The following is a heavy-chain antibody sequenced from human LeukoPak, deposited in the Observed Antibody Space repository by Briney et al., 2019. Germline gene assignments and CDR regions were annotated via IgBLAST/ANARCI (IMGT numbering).Heavy chain of an antibody. V-gene: IGHV5-10-1*01. CDR1: GYSSTSYW. Sequence: ESLNTSRKGSGYSSTSYWISWERQMTGKGLEWMGRIDLSDAYTNYSPSFQGHVTISADKSISTAYLQWSSLKASDTAMYYCARRRKAYDSSGYYLYYFDYWGQGTLVTVSS. D-gene: IGHD3-22*01. CDR2: IDLSDAYT. CDR3: ARRRKAYDSSGYYLYYFDY. J-gene: IGHJ4*02.